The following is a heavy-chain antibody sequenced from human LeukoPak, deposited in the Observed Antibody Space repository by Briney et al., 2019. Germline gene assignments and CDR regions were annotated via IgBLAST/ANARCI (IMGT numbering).Heavy chain of an antibody. Sequence: GGSLRLSCAASGFTFSHAWMSWVRQAPGKGLELVGRIKNKPDGGTSDYAAPVKCIFTISRDDSNSTLYLQMNSLKTEDTAVYYCTVVNYGSGSYPLGSWGQGTLVTVSS. CDR1: GFTFSHAW. V-gene: IGHV3-15*01. CDR2: IKNKPDGGTS. J-gene: IGHJ5*02. CDR3: TVVNYGSGSYPLGS. D-gene: IGHD3-10*01.